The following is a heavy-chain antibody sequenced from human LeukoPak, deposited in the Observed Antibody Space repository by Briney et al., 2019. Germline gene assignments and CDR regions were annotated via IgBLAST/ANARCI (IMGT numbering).Heavy chain of an antibody. CDR2: ISAYNGNT. V-gene: IGHV1-18*01. CDR3: ARDPFIAVAGYFDY. D-gene: IGHD6-19*01. J-gene: IGHJ4*02. CDR1: GYTFTSYG. Sequence: ASVKVSCKASGYTFTSYGISWVRQAPGQGLEWMGWISAYNGNTNYAQKLQGRVTMTTDTSTSTAYMELRSLRSDDTAVYYCARDPFIAVAGYFDYWAREPWSPSPQ.